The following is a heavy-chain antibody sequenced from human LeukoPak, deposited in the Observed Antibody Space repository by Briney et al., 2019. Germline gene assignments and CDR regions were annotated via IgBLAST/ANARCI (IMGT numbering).Heavy chain of an antibody. CDR1: GGSISSYY. CDR3: AREGYCSSTSCYLILDY. V-gene: IGHV4-4*07. D-gene: IGHD2-2*01. J-gene: IGHJ4*02. CDR2: IYTSGST. Sequence: PSETLSLTCTVSGGSISSYYWSWIRQPAGKGPEWIGRIYTSGSTNYNPSLKSRVTMSVDTSKNQFSLKLSSVTAADTVVYYCAREGYCSSTSCYLILDYWGQGTLVTVSS.